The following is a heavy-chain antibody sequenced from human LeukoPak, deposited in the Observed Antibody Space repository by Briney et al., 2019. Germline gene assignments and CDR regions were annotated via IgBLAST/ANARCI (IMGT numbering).Heavy chain of an antibody. D-gene: IGHD1-26*01. Sequence: SETLSLTCIVSGGSVGSSSYYWGWIRQPPGRGLEWIGSVYYKGNTYYIPSLKSRVTMSVDTSKNQFSLKLSSVTAADTAVYYCASGSANWFDPWGQGTLVTVSS. V-gene: IGHV4-39*07. CDR2: VYYKGNT. CDR3: ASGSANWFDP. CDR1: GGSVGSSSYY. J-gene: IGHJ5*02.